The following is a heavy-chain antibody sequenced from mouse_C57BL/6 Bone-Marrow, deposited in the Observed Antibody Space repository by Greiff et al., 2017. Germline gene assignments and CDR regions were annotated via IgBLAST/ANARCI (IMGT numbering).Heavy chain of an antibody. J-gene: IGHJ4*01. Sequence: QVQLQQSGAELARPGASVQLSCKASGYTFTSYGISWVKQRTGQGLEWIGEISPRSGNTYYNEKFKGKATLTADKSSSTAYMELRSLTSEDSAVYFCARRAFITTVVAPFYAMDYWGQGTSDTVSS. V-gene: IGHV1-81*01. D-gene: IGHD1-1*01. CDR2: ISPRSGNT. CDR1: GYTFTSYG. CDR3: ARRAFITTVVAPFYAMDY.